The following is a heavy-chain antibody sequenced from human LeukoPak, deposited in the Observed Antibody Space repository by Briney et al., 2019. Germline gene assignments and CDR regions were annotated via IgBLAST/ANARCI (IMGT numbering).Heavy chain of an antibody. Sequence: TSETLSLTCTVSGGSISGYYWSWIRQPPGKGLEWIGYIYYSGSTNYNPSLKSRVTISVDTSKNQFSLKLSSVTAADTAVYYCARANSLGYYYGPPDYWGQGTLVTVSS. D-gene: IGHD3-10*01. J-gene: IGHJ4*02. V-gene: IGHV4-59*01. CDR2: IYYSGST. CDR3: ARANSLGYYYGPPDY. CDR1: GGSISGYY.